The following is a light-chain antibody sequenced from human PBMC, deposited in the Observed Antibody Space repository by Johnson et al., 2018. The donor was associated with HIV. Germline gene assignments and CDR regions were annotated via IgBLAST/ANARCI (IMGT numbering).Light chain of an antibody. J-gene: IGLJ1*01. CDR2: ENN. CDR1: SSNIGNNY. V-gene: IGLV1-51*02. Sequence: QSLLTQPPSVSAAPGQKVTISCSGSSSNIGNNYVSWYQQLPGTAPKLLIYENNKRPSGIPDRFSGSRSGTSATLDITGLQTGDEDDYSCGTWDRSLSAYVFGTATKVTVL. CDR3: GTWDRSLSAYV.